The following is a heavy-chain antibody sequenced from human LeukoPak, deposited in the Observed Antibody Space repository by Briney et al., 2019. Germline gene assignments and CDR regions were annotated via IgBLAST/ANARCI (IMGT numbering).Heavy chain of an antibody. J-gene: IGHJ4*02. CDR3: AREVTDTAMATEHYFDY. V-gene: IGHV4-34*01. Sequence: SGTLSLTCAVYGGSFSGYYWSWIRQPPGKGLEWIGEINHSGSTNYNPSLKSRVTISVDTSKNQFSLKLSSVTAADTAVYYCAREVTDTAMATEHYFDYWGQGTLVTVSS. D-gene: IGHD5-18*01. CDR2: INHSGST. CDR1: GGSFSGYY.